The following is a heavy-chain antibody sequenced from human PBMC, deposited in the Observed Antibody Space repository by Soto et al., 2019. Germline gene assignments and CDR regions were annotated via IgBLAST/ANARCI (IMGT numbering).Heavy chain of an antibody. V-gene: IGHV4-31*03. J-gene: IGHJ4*02. D-gene: IGHD1-20*01. CDR2: IYYSVTT. CDR1: GGSIGGDGVY. CDR3: AREGSIITGTHGFDY. Sequence: SATLSLTCTVSGGSIGGDGVYWTWVRHLPGKGLEWVGFIYYSVTTYYNPSLRSRISISMDSSQNQFSLRLYSVTAADMAVYYCAREGSIITGTHGFDYWGQGTLVTVSS.